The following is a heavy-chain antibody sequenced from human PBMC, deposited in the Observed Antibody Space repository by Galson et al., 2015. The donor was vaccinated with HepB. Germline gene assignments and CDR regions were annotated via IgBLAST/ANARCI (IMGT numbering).Heavy chain of an antibody. J-gene: IGHJ4*02. Sequence: SLRLSCAASGFTFSSYGMHWVRQAPGKGLEWVAFIRYDGSNKYYADSVKGRFTISRDNAKNSLYLQMNSLRAEDTAVYYCAGAELYYYDSSGYYRDYWGQGTLVTVSS. D-gene: IGHD3-22*01. V-gene: IGHV3-30*02. CDR1: GFTFSSYG. CDR3: AGAELYYYDSSGYYRDY. CDR2: IRYDGSNK.